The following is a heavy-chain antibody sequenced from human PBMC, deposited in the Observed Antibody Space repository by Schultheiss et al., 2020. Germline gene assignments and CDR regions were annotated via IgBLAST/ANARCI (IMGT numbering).Heavy chain of an antibody. J-gene: IGHJ3*02. CDR2: IWYDGSNK. D-gene: IGHD3-22*01. Sequence: AGSLRLSCAASGFTFSSYGMHWVRQAPGKGLEWVAVIWYDGSNKYYADSVKGRFTISRDNSKNTLYLQMNSLRAEDTAVYYCARDYTYYDSSGYLYDAFDIWGQGTMVTVSS. CDR1: GFTFSSYG. CDR3: ARDYTYYDSSGYLYDAFDI. V-gene: IGHV3-33*01.